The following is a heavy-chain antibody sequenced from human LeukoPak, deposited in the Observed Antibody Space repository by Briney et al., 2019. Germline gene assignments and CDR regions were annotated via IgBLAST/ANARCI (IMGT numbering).Heavy chain of an antibody. V-gene: IGHV3-21*01. D-gene: IGHD1-26*01. CDR2: ISSSSSYI. J-gene: IGHJ4*02. CDR1: GFTFSSYS. CDR3: ARDKGATGDY. Sequence: GGSLRLSCAASGFTFSSYSMNWVRQVPGKGLEWVSSISSSSSYIYYADSVKGRFTISRDNAKNSLYLQMNSLRAEDTAVYYCARDKGATGDYWGQGTLVTVSS.